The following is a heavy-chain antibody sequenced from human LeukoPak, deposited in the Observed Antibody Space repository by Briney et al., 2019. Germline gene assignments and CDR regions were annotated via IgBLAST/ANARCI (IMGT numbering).Heavy chain of an antibody. CDR2: IDNDGRGT. D-gene: IGHD3-16*01. J-gene: IGHJ4*02. CDR1: GFTFSSYW. Sequence: GGSLRLSCAASGFTFSSYWMHWVRQAPGKGLVWASRIDNDGRGTSYADSVKGRFTISRDNAKNRLYLQMNSLRAEDTAVYYCASLNYGPDYWGQGTLVTVSS. V-gene: IGHV3-74*01. CDR3: ASLNYGPDY.